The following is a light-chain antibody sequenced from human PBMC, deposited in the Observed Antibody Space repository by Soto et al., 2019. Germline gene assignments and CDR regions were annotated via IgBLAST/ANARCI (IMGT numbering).Light chain of an antibody. CDR1: ASDVGAYDY. CDR2: EVN. Sequence: QSVLTQPASVSGSPGLSITISCTGTASDVGAYDYVSWYQHHPGKAPKLLIYEVNNRPSGVSYRFSGSKSGNTASLTISGLQAEDEDDYYCSSYTRSTTLVFGGGTKLTVL. CDR3: SSYTRSTTLV. V-gene: IGLV2-14*01. J-gene: IGLJ2*01.